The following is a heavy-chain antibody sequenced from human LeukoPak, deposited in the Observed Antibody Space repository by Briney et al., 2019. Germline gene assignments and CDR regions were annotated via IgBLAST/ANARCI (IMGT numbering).Heavy chain of an antibody. Sequence: GGPLRLSCAASGFTFSGSAMHWVRQASGQGLAWVGRIRSKTNSYATSYAASVKGRFALSRDDSKNAAYLQMNSLKTEDTAVYYCTRYNVGFESWGQGTLVTVSS. CDR1: GFTFSGSA. D-gene: IGHD1-1*01. V-gene: IGHV3-73*01. CDR2: IRSKTNSYAT. CDR3: TRYNVGFES. J-gene: IGHJ4*02.